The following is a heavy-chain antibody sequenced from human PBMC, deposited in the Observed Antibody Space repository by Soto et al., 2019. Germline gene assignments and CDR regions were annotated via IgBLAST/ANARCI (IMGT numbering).Heavy chain of an antibody. CDR3: ARKSRRPLSYYYYYYMDI. CDR2: IYYSGTT. CDR1: GVSISSSAYY. J-gene: IGHJ6*02. Sequence: SETLSLTCTVSGVSISSSAYYWGWIRQPPGKGLEWIGTIYYSGTTSYNPSLDNRVTISVDTSKNQFSLRLNSVTAADTAVYYCARKSRRPLSYYYYYYMDIWGQGTSVTVSS. V-gene: IGHV4-39*01.